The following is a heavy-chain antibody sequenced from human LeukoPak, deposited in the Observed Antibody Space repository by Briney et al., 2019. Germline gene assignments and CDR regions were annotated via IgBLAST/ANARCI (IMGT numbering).Heavy chain of an antibody. V-gene: IGHV4-30-4*07. J-gene: IGHJ3*02. CDR2: IYYSGST. CDR1: GGSISSGGYS. CDR3: ARNGPSYGSGSYYLNAFDI. Sequence: SETLSLTCAVSGGSISSGGYSWSWIRQPPGEGLEWIGYIYYSGSTYYNPSLKSRVTISVDTSKNQFSLKLSSVTAADTAVYYCARNGPSYGSGSYYLNAFDIRGQGTMVTVSS. D-gene: IGHD3-10*01.